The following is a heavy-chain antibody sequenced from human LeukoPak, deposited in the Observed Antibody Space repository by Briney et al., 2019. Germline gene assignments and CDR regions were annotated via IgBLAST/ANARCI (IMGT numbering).Heavy chain of an antibody. Sequence: QPGWSLRLSCAASGFTFSSYAMSWVRQAPGKGLGWVSGISTSGASTSNADSVKGRFTISRDNPRNTLYMQMNSLRAEDTALYYCAIMHPYYDGSGYWVQWGQGTLVTVSS. CDR3: AIMHPYYDGSGYWVQ. D-gene: IGHD3-22*01. CDR1: GFTFSSYA. J-gene: IGHJ4*02. V-gene: IGHV3-23*01. CDR2: ISTSGAST.